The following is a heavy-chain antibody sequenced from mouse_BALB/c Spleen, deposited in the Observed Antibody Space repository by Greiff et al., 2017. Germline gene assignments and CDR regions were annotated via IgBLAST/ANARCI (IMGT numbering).Heavy chain of an antibody. D-gene: IGHD1-1*01. CDR1: GYTFSSYW. CDR2: ILPGSGST. Sequence: VQLQQFGAELMKPGASVKISCKATGYTFSSYWIEWVKQRPGHGLEWIGEILPGSGSTNYNEKFKGKATFTADTSSNTAYMQLSSLTSEDSAVYYCARRDYYGSSYRYWGQGTTLTVSS. V-gene: IGHV1-9*01. CDR3: ARRDYYGSSYRY. J-gene: IGHJ2*01.